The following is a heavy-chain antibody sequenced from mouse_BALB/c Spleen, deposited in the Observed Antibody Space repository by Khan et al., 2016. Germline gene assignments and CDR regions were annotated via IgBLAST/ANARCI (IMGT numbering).Heavy chain of an antibody. CDR2: ISSDSSTI. J-gene: IGHJ4*01. V-gene: IGHV5-17*02. CDR3: ARPHYYAMDY. CDR1: GFTFSSFG. Sequence: EVELVESGGGLVQPGGSRRLSCAASGFTFSSFGMHWVRQAPEKGLEWVAYISSDSSTIYYADTVKGRFTISRDNPKNTLFLQMTRLRSEDTAMYYCARPHYYAMDYWGQGTSVTVSS.